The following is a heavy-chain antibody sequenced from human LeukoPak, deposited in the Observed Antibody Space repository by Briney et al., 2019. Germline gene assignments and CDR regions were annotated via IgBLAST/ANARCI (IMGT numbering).Heavy chain of an antibody. CDR3: ARVNFIAARPDLDY. CDR1: GFTFSSYS. CDR2: ISSSSSYI. Sequence: GGSLRLSCAASGFTFSSYSMNWVRQAPGKGLEWVSSISSSSSYIHYADSVKGRFTISRDNAKNSLYLQMNSLRAEGTAVYYCARVNFIAARPDLDYWGQGTLVTVSS. J-gene: IGHJ4*02. V-gene: IGHV3-21*01. D-gene: IGHD6-6*01.